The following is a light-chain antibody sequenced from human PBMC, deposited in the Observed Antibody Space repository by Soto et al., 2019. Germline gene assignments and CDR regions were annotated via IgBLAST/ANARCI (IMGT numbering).Light chain of an antibody. CDR2: EGG. CDR1: SRDIGGYNL. CDR3: CSYAGFSSVV. J-gene: IGLJ1*01. Sequence: QSVLTQPASVSGSPGQSITISCTGTSRDIGGYNLVSWYQQHPGKAPKLIIYEGGKRPSGISNRFSASKSANTASLTISGLQAEDEADYYCCSYAGFSSVVFGTGTKDT. V-gene: IGLV2-23*03.